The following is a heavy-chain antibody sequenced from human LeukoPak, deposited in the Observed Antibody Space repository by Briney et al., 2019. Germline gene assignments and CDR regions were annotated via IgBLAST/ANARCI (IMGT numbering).Heavy chain of an antibody. D-gene: IGHD2-8*01. J-gene: IGHJ4*02. CDR2: IYYSGST. CDR1: GGSISSTYYY. Sequence: SETLSLTCTVSGGSISSTYYYWGWIRQPPGKGLEWIGSIYYSGSTYYSPSLKSRVTISLDTSKNQFSLKLSSVTAADTAVYYCARGGMVYAIVWGQGTLVTVSS. V-gene: IGHV4-39*07. CDR3: ARGGMVYAIV.